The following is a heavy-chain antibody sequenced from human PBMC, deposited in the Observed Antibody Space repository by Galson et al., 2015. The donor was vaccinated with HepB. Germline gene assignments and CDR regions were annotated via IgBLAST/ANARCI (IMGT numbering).Heavy chain of an antibody. J-gene: IGHJ4*02. CDR3: ARDLDDSRVYLFDY. V-gene: IGHV3-23*01. CDR2: ISGGGYST. Sequence: SLRLSCAASGFTFSSLGMGWVRRAPGKGLEWVSTISGGGYSTYYADAVRGRFTVSRDNSKNTLFLQMNSLRSEDTAVYYCARDLDDSRVYLFDYWGQGTLVTVFS. CDR1: GFTFSSLG. D-gene: IGHD3-16*01.